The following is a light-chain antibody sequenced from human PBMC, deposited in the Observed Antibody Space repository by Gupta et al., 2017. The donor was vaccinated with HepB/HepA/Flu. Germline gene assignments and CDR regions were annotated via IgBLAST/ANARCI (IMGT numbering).Light chain of an antibody. J-gene: IGLJ1*01. CDR3: QTWGTGPFWV. CDR2: LNSDGSH. Sequence: QLVLTPSPSASASPRASVKLTCTLSSGHSSYAIAWHQQQPEKGPRYLMKLNSDGSHSKGDGIPDRFSGSSSGAERYLTISSLQSEDEADYYCQTWGTGPFWVFGTGTKVTVL. V-gene: IGLV4-69*01. CDR1: SGHSSYA.